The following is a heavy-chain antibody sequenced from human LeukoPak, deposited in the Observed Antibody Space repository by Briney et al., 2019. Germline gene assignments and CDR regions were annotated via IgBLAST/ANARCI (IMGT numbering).Heavy chain of an antibody. CDR2: IYYSGST. V-gene: IGHV4-59*01. CDR3: ASYYGSGSYLAY. D-gene: IGHD3-10*01. Sequence: SETLSLTCTVSGGSISSYYWSWIRQPPGKGLEWIGYIYYSGSTNYNPSLKSRVTISVDTSKNQFSLKLSSVTAADTAVYYCASYYGSGSYLAYWGQGTLVTVSS. CDR1: GGSISSYY. J-gene: IGHJ4*02.